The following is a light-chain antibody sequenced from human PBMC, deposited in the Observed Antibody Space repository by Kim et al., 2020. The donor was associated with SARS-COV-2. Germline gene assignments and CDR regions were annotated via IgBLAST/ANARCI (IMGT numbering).Light chain of an antibody. CDR2: DAS. Sequence: SVEDRDTLTCEASQCISIYLKWYKQRQGKAPKILIYDASNLETGVPSRFSGSGSGTDVTLTISGVQTEDIAPYYCQKYNNLTPITFGQGARSEIK. CDR3: QKYNNLTPIT. CDR1: QCISIY. J-gene: IGKJ5*01. V-gene: IGKV1-33*01.